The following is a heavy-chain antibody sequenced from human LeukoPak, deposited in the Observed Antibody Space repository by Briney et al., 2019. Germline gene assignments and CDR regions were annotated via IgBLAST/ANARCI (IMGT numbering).Heavy chain of an antibody. J-gene: IGHJ4*02. Sequence: GGSLRLSCAVSGFNFRDHWMDWVRQAPGKGLEWAGHIKNDGSETYYLDSLKGRFSISRDNTNNALYLQMNSLRVEDTAVYYCAKNNGWFHLAQWGQGALVTVSS. CDR1: GFNFRDHW. CDR2: IKNDGSET. CDR3: AKNNGWFHLAQ. D-gene: IGHD6-19*01. V-gene: IGHV3-7*03.